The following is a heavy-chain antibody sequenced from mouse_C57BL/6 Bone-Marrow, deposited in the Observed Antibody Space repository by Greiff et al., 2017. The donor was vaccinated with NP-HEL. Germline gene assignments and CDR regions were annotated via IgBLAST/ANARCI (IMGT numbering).Heavy chain of an antibody. CDR2: IDPETGGT. CDR1: GYTFTDYE. Sequence: VQLQQSGAELVRPGASVTLSCKASGYTFTDYEMHWVKQTPVHGLEWIGAIDPETGGTAYNQKFKGKAILTADKSSSTAYMELRSLTSEDSAVYYCTRSFYLGFAYWGQGTLVTVSA. J-gene: IGHJ3*01. CDR3: TRSFYLGFAY. D-gene: IGHD2-1*01. V-gene: IGHV1-15*01.